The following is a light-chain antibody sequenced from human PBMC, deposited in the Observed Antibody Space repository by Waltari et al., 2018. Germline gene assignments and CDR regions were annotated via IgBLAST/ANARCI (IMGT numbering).Light chain of an antibody. V-gene: IGLV2-14*03. Sequence: QSALTQPASVSGSPGQSITISCNGTSSAVGGYNCVSWYQQHPGKAPKLMIYDVSNRPSGVSNRFSGSKSGNTASLTISGLQAEDEADYYCSSYTSSSTRVFGGGTKLTVL. J-gene: IGLJ3*02. CDR1: SSAVGGYNC. CDR3: SSYTSSSTRV. CDR2: DVS.